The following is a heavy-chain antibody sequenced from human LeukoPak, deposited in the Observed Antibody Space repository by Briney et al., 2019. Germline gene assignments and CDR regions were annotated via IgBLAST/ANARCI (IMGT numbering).Heavy chain of an antibody. CDR2: INPNSGGT. Sequence: EASVKVSCKASGYTFTGYYMHWVRQAPGQGLGWMGWINPNSGGTNYAQKFQGRVTMTRDTSISTAYMELSRLRSDDTAVYYCARVTRAYCSSTSCYENFDYWGQGTLVTVSS. D-gene: IGHD2-2*01. CDR1: GYTFTGYY. CDR3: ARVTRAYCSSTSCYENFDY. V-gene: IGHV1-2*02. J-gene: IGHJ4*02.